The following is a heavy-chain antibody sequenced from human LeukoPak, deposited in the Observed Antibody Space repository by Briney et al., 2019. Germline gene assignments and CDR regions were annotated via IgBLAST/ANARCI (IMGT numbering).Heavy chain of an antibody. Sequence: GGSLRLSCAASGFTVSSNYMSWVRQAPGKGLGWVSVIYSGGSTYYADSVKGRFTISRDNSKNTLYLQMNSPRAEDTAVYYCARDSRFRHFDYWSQGTLVTVSS. CDR2: IYSGGST. J-gene: IGHJ4*02. D-gene: IGHD2-21*01. CDR3: ARDSRFRHFDY. CDR1: GFTVSSNY. V-gene: IGHV3-66*01.